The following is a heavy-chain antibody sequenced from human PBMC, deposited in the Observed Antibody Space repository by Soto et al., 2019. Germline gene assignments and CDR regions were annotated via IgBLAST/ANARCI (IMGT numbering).Heavy chain of an antibody. J-gene: IGHJ4*02. CDR3: ATTTLGMMGATTFDY. CDR1: GYTFTSYG. CDR2: ISAYNGNT. D-gene: IGHD1-26*01. Sequence: ASVKVSCKASGYTFTSYGISWVRQAPGQGLEWMGWISAYNGNTNYAQKLQGRVTMTTDTSTSTAYMELRSLRSDDTAVYYCATTTLGMMGATTFDYWGQGTLVTISS. V-gene: IGHV1-18*01.